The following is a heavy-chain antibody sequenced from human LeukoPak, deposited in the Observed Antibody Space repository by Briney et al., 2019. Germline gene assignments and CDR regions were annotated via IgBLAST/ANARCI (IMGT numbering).Heavy chain of an antibody. CDR1: GFPFSSYW. CDR2: IGQDGTET. J-gene: IGHJ6*03. CDR3: ARVGVNGGLRHYMDV. V-gene: IGHV3-7*01. D-gene: IGHD3-16*01. Sequence: PGGSLRLSCAAPGFPFSSYWMCSVRQVPGKGLEWLANIGQDGTETHYVDCVKGRFTISRDNAKNSLHLQMNSLKAEDTAVYSCARVGVNGGLRHYMDVWGKGTTVTVSS.